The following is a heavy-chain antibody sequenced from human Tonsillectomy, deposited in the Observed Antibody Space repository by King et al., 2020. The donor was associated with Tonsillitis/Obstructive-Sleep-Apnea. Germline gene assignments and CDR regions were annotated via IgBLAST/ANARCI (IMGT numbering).Heavy chain of an antibody. J-gene: IGHJ4*02. CDR2: ISGSGGST. Sequence: VQLVESGGGLVQPGGSLRLSCAASVFTFSSYAMSWVRQAPGKGLAWVSAISGSGGSTYYAASVKGRFTISRDNSKNTLYLQMNSLRGEDTAVYYCAKASRGSSDYWGQGTLVTVSS. CDR3: AKASRGSSDY. V-gene: IGHV3-23*04. CDR1: VFTFSSYA.